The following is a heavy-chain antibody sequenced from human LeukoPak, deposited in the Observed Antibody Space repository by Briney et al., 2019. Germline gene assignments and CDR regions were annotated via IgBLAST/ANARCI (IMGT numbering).Heavy chain of an antibody. CDR3: ARGGWLDDY. CDR2: INPSNSYT. D-gene: IGHD6-19*01. V-gene: IGHV5-10-1*01. Sequence: HGESLKISCKGSGYIFTSYWISWVRQMARKGLEWMGRINPSNSYTNYNPSFQGHVTFSVDKSIATAYLQWPTLKASDTAMYYCARGGWLDDYWGQGTLVTVSS. CDR1: GYIFTSYW. J-gene: IGHJ4*02.